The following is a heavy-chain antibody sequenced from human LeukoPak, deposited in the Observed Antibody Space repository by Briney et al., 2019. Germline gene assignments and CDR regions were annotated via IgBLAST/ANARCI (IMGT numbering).Heavy chain of an antibody. CDR2: IYPGDSDT. Sequence: GESLKISCKGSGYSFISYWIGWVRQMPGKGLEWMGIIYPGDSDTRYSPSFQGLVTISADKSINTAYLQWSSLKASDTAMYYCARREDSSGHFDYWGQGTLVTVSS. D-gene: IGHD6-19*01. V-gene: IGHV5-51*01. J-gene: IGHJ4*02. CDR1: GYSFISYW. CDR3: ARREDSSGHFDY.